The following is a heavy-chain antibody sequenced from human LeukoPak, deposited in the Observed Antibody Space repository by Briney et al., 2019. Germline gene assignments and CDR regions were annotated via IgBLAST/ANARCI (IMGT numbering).Heavy chain of an antibody. Sequence: SETLSLTCTVSGGSISSGSYYWSWIRQPAGKGLEWIGRIYTSGSTNYNPSLKSRVTISVDTSKNQFSLKLSSVTAADTAVYYCARVTIFGVVKNWGQGTLVTVTS. D-gene: IGHD3-3*01. J-gene: IGHJ4*02. CDR2: IYTSGST. V-gene: IGHV4-61*02. CDR1: GGSISSGSYY. CDR3: ARVTIFGVVKN.